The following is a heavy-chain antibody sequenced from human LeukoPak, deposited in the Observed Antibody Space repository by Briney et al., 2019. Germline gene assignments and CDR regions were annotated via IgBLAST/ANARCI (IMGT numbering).Heavy chain of an antibody. V-gene: IGHV4-59*08. Sequence: SETLSLICTVSGGSISSYYWSWIRQPPGKGLEWIGYIYYSGSTNYNPSLKSRVTISVDTSKNQFSLKLSSVTAADTAVYYCARRRFCSSTSCYGYFDLWGRGTLVTVSS. CDR3: ARRRFCSSTSCYGYFDL. D-gene: IGHD2-2*01. CDR1: GGSISSYY. J-gene: IGHJ2*01. CDR2: IYYSGST.